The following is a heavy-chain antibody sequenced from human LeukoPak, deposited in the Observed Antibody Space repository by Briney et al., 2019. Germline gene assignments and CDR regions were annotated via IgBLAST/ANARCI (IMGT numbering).Heavy chain of an antibody. J-gene: IGHJ4*02. Sequence: GGSLRLSCAASGSTVSSKYMSWVRQAPGKGLEWVSVIYSGGSTYYADSVKGRFTISRDNSMNTLYLQMNSLRAEDTAVYYCARDLRLTTIFGVVSNWGQGTLVTVSS. CDR3: ARDLRLTTIFGVVSN. CDR2: IYSGGST. D-gene: IGHD3-3*01. V-gene: IGHV3-66*02. CDR1: GSTVSSKY.